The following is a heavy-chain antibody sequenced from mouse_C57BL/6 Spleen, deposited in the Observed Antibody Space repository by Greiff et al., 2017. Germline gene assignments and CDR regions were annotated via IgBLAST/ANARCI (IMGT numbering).Heavy chain of an antibody. V-gene: IGHV1-52*01. J-gene: IGHJ1*03. Sequence: QVQLQQPGAELVRPGSSVKLSCKASGYTFTSYWMHWVKQRPIQGLEWIGNIDPSDSETHYNQKFKDKATLTVDKSSSTAYMQLSSLTSEDSAVYYCARAPLYGSSYWYFDVWGTGTTVTVSS. CDR2: IDPSDSET. D-gene: IGHD1-1*01. CDR1: GYTFTSYW. CDR3: ARAPLYGSSYWYFDV.